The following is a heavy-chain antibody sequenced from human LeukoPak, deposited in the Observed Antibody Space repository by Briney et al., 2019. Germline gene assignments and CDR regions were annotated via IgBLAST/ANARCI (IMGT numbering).Heavy chain of an antibody. V-gene: IGHV4-34*01. J-gene: IGHJ4*02. D-gene: IGHD2-15*01. CDR2: INHSGST. Sequence: SETLSLTCAVYGGSFSGYYWSWIRQPPGKGLAWIGEINHSGSTNYNLSLKSRVTISVDTSKNQFSLKLSSVTAADTAVYYCARHLKGVGADCSGGSCYTGYYFDYWGQGTLVTASS. CDR1: GGSFSGYY. CDR3: ARHLKGVGADCSGGSCYTGYYFDY.